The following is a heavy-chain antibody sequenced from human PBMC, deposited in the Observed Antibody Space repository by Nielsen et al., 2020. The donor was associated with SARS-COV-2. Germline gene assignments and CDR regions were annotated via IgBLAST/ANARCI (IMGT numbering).Heavy chain of an antibody. CDR2: ISSSSSYI. V-gene: IGHV3-21*01. D-gene: IGHD6-19*01. J-gene: IGHJ4*02. Sequence: WSRQPPGKGLEWVSSISSSSSYIYYADSVKGRFTISRDNAKNSLYLQMNSLRAEDTAVYYCARGLRAAVAGLYYFDYWGQGTLVTVSS. CDR3: ARGLRAAVAGLYYFDY.